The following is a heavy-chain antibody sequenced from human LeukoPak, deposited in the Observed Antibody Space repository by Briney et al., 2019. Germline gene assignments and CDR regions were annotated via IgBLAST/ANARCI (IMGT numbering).Heavy chain of an antibody. D-gene: IGHD2-21*02. Sequence: AGALRLSCAASGFTFNNYGMHRVRQAPGKRQEWVGRIKSKTDGGTTDYAAPVKGRFTISRDDSKNTLYLQMNSLKTEDTAVYYCTTGGLAYCGGDCYSSYFQHWGQGTLVTVSS. CDR1: GFTFNNYG. V-gene: IGHV3-15*01. J-gene: IGHJ1*01. CDR3: TTGGLAYCGGDCYSSYFQH. CDR2: IKSKTDGGTT.